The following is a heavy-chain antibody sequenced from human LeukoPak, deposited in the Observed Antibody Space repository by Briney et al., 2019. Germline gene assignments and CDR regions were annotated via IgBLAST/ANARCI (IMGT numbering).Heavy chain of an antibody. CDR2: IYYDGSNK. CDR1: GFIFSNYD. CDR3: AKLGFDSSGSHSLVDY. V-gene: IGHV3-30*18. Sequence: GGSLRLSCAASGFIFSNYDMHWVRQAPGKGLEWVALIYYDGSNKYYADTVKGRFSISRDNSKNTLYVQMNSLGAEDTALYYCAKLGFDSSGSHSLVDYWGQGTPVTVSS. J-gene: IGHJ4*02. D-gene: IGHD3-22*01.